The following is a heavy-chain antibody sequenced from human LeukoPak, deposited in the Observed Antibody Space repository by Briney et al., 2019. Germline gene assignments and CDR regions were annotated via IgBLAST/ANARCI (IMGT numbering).Heavy chain of an antibody. Sequence: ASVKVSCNASGYTFTSYDINWVRQATGQGLEWMGWMNPNSGNTGYAQKFQGRVTITRNTSISTAYMELSSLRSEDTAVYYCARQWLRSPSPYDYWGQGTLVTVSS. CDR1: GYTFTSYD. J-gene: IGHJ4*02. V-gene: IGHV1-8*03. CDR3: ARQWLRSPSPYDY. D-gene: IGHD5-12*01. CDR2: MNPNSGNT.